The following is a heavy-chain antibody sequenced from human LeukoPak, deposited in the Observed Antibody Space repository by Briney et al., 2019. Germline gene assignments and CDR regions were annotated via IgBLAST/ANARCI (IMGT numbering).Heavy chain of an antibody. CDR2: ISSSSSSI. V-gene: IGHV3-21*01. J-gene: IGHJ4*02. CDR3: ATARPGTWYGSLDY. CDR1: GFTFSRYS. Sequence: GGSLRLSCAASGFTFSRYSLNWVRQAPGKGLEWVSLISSSSSSIFYADSVKGRFTISRDSAKNSLYLQMNSLRGEDTAVYYCATARPGTWYGSLDYWGQGTLVTVSS. D-gene: IGHD2-15*01.